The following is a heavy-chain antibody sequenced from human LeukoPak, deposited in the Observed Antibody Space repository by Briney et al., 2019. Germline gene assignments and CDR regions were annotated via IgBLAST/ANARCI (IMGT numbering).Heavy chain of an antibody. CDR3: ARAPGSGWYERYVPDY. V-gene: IGHV1-46*01. CDR2: INPSGGST. Sequence: ASVKVSCKVSGYTLTELSMHWVRQAPGQGLEWMGIINPSGGSTSYAQKFQGRVTLTRDSSTSTVHMELSSLRSEDTAVYFCARAPGSGWYERYVPDYWGQGTLVTVSS. J-gene: IGHJ4*02. CDR1: GYTLTELS. D-gene: IGHD6-19*01.